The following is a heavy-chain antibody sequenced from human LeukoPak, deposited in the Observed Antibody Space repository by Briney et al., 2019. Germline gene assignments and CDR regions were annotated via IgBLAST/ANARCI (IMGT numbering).Heavy chain of an antibody. D-gene: IGHD1-26*01. J-gene: IGHJ4*02. V-gene: IGHV4-30-2*01. CDR3: ARDRVGGSYYDY. CDR1: GGSISSGGYS. CDR2: IYHSGST. Sequence: SETLSLTCAVSGGSISSGGYSWSWIRQPPGKGLEWIGYIYHSGSTNYNPSLKSRVTISVDTSKNQFSLKLSSVTAADTAVYYCARDRVGGSYYDYWGQGTLVAVSS.